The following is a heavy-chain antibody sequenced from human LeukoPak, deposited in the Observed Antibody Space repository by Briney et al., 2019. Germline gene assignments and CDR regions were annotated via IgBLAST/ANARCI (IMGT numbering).Heavy chain of an antibody. J-gene: IGHJ5*02. Sequence: PSETLSLTCAVYGGSFSGYYWSWIRQPPGKGLEWIGEINHSGSTNYNPSLKSRVTISVDTSKNQFSLKLSSVTAADTAVYYCARFRGIFCSSTSCYPSSIRRVGWTSNWFDPWGQGTLVTVSS. CDR1: GGSFSGYY. V-gene: IGHV4-34*01. CDR2: INHSGST. CDR3: ARFRGIFCSSTSCYPSSIRRVGWTSNWFDP. D-gene: IGHD2-2*01.